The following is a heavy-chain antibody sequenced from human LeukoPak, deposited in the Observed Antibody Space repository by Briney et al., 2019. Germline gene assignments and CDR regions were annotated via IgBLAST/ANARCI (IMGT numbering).Heavy chain of an antibody. V-gene: IGHV3-7*01. D-gene: IGHD4-17*01. Sequence: GGSLGLSCAASGFTFSSYWMSWVRQAPGKGLEWVATIRQDGSQKYYVDSVKGRFTISRDNAKNSLYLQMNSLRAEDTAVYYCARESGSVTSEVDFDYWGQGTLVTVSS. CDR3: ARESGSVTSEVDFDY. CDR1: GFTFSSYW. CDR2: IRQDGSQK. J-gene: IGHJ4*02.